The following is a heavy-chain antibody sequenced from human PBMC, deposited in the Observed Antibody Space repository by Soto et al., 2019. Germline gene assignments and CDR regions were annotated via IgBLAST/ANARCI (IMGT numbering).Heavy chain of an antibody. J-gene: IGHJ6*02. V-gene: IGHV3-73*01. CDR1: GFTFSGSA. CDR3: TRKPPPTFYYYYYGMDV. Sequence: EVQLVESGGGLVQPGGSLKLSCAASGFTFSGSAMHWVRQASGKGLEWVGRIRSKANSYATAYAASVKGRFTISRDDSKNTAYLQMNSLKTEDTAVYYCTRKPPPTFYYYYYGMDVWGQGTTVTVSS. CDR2: IRSKANSYAT.